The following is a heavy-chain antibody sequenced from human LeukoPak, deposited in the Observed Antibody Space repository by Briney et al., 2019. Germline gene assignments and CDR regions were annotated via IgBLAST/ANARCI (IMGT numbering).Heavy chain of an antibody. CDR3: ARRLVDSGASQVSDD. D-gene: IGHD2-15*01. CDR1: SGSFSGYY. J-gene: IGHJ4*02. Sequence: SETLSLTRAVYSGSFSGYYWGWLRQPPGKGLKWIGEIKDSGSVNCNPSLKNRVTLSVDTSKNQFSLRLSSVAAADTAVYYCARRLVDSGASQVSDDWGEGTLVTVSS. V-gene: IGHV4-34*01. CDR2: IKDSGSV.